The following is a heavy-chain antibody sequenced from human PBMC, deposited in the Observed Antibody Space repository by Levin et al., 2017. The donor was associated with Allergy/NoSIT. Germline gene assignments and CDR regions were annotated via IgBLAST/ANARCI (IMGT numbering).Heavy chain of an antibody. J-gene: IGHJ4*02. V-gene: IGHV3-11*05. CDR3: AKERYYFGSGGYYRPTAFDY. D-gene: IGHD3-10*01. Sequence: GGSLRLSCAASGFTFSDYYMSCIRQAPGKGLEWVSHISSSSSDTNYADSVKGRFTISRDNAKNSLYLQMNSLRAEDTAVYYCAKERYYFGSGGYYRPTAFDYWGQGTLLTVSS. CDR1: GFTFSDYY. CDR2: ISSSSSDT.